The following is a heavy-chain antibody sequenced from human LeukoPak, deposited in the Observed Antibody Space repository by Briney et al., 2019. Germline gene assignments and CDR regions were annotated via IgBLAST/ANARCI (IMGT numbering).Heavy chain of an antibody. J-gene: IGHJ4*02. Sequence: SETLSLTCTVSGGSISSYYWSWIRQPPGKGLEWIGYIYYSGSTNYNPSLKSRVTISVDTSKNQFSLKLSSVTAAHTAVYYCARQNIAGSYYFDYWGQGTLVTVSS. CDR1: GGSISSYY. D-gene: IGHD6-13*01. CDR2: IYYSGST. V-gene: IGHV4-59*08. CDR3: ARQNIAGSYYFDY.